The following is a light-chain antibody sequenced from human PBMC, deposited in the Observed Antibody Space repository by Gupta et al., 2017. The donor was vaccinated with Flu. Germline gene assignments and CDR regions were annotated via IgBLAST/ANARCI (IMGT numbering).Light chain of an antibody. J-gene: IGLJ3*02. CDR3: QSADSSGTYPWV. Sequence: QTARITCSGDALAKQYAYWYQQKPGQAPVLLIYKDSERPSGIPERFSGSSSGTTGTLTISGVQAEDEADYYCQSADSSGTYPWVFGGGTKLTVL. V-gene: IGLV3-25*03. CDR1: ALAKQY. CDR2: KDS.